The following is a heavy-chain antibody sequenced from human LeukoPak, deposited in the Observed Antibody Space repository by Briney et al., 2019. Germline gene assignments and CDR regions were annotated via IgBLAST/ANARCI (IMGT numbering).Heavy chain of an antibody. CDR3: AELGITMIGGV. Sequence: GGSLRLSCAASRFSFSNYAMNWVRQAPGKGLEWVSYISSSGSTIYYADSVKGRFTISRDNAKNSLYLQMNSLRAEDTAVYYCAELGITMIGGVWGKGTTVTISS. CDR2: ISSSGSTI. D-gene: IGHD3-10*02. CDR1: RFSFSNYA. V-gene: IGHV3-48*03. J-gene: IGHJ6*04.